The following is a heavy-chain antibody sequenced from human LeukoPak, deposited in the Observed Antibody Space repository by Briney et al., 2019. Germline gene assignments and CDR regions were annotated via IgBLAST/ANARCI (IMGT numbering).Heavy chain of an antibody. CDR1: IDSFTNYY. CDR3: ARGRRHSGTFHLFDYYMDA. D-gene: IGHD1-26*01. CDR2: VNDSGGT. Sequence: PSETLSLTCAVYIDSFTNYYWNWIRQTPGKGLEWIGEVNDSGGTNYSPSLKSRVTISVDTSRNQFSLKLSSVTAADTAVYYCARGRRHSGTFHLFDYYMDAWGKGTTVTVSS. J-gene: IGHJ6*03. V-gene: IGHV4-34*01.